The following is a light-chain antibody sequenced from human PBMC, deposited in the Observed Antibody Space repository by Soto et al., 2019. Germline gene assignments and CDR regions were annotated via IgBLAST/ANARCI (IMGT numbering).Light chain of an antibody. J-gene: IGKJ2*01. CDR3: QQYGSSPPYT. Sequence: EVVLTQSPGTLSLSPGERATLSCRASQSVTNKYLAWYQQKPGQAPWLLIFGSSDRATGIPDRFSGSGSGTDFSLTISRLEPEDFAVYYCQQYGSSPPYTFGQGTKLEI. CDR2: GSS. CDR1: QSVTNKY. V-gene: IGKV3-20*01.